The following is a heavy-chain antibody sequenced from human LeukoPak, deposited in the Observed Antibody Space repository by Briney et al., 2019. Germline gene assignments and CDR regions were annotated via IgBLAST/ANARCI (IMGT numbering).Heavy chain of an antibody. CDR2: ISGSGGST. J-gene: IGHJ4*02. CDR1: GFTFSSYA. D-gene: IGHD2-15*01. CDR3: ARVACSGGSCYLVDY. Sequence: GGSLRLSCAASGFTFSSYAMSWVRQAPGKGLEWVSAISGSGGSTYYADSVKGRFTISRDNSKNTLYLQMNSLRDEDTAVYYCARVACSGGSCYLVDYWGQGTLVTVSS. V-gene: IGHV3-23*01.